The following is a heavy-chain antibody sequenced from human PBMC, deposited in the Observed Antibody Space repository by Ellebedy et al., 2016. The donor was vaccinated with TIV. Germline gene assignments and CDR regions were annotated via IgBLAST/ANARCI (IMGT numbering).Heavy chain of an antibody. J-gene: IGHJ4*02. D-gene: IGHD6-13*01. Sequence: ASVKVSCXASGFTLTNYWMHWVRQAPGQGLEWMGIIYPDGVTPTYAQKFQGRLSITRDTSTGTLYVELSSLRSEDTALYYCARDIRASGMAAAAGQNDYWGQGTLVTVSS. V-gene: IGHV1-46*01. CDR3: ARDIRASGMAAAAGQNDY. CDR1: GFTLTNYW. CDR2: IYPDGVTP.